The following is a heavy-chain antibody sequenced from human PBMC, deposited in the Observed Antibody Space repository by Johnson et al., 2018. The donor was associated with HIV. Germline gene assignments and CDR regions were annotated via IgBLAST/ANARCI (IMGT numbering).Heavy chain of an antibody. J-gene: IGHJ3*02. D-gene: IGHD6-13*01. CDR3: ARSAAAWVGGMAFDI. CDR2: VSGSGGST. Sequence: VQLVESGGALVQPGGSLRLSCAASGFTFSRYWMSWVRRAPGKGLEWVSAVSGSGGSTYYADSVTGRFTISRDKSNNTLYLQMNSLRAEDTAGYYGARSAAAWVGGMAFDIWGQGTMVTVSS. CDR1: GFTFSRYW. V-gene: IGHV3-23*04.